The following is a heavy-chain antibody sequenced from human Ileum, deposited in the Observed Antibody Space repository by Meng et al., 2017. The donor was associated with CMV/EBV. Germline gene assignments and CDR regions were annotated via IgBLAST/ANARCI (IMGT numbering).Heavy chain of an antibody. Sequence: LSCAASGFTFNKALMNWVRQAPGKGLEWVGRIGRKTDGGTTDYAAPVKGRFTISRDDSKDTLYLQMNNLKTEDTGVYYCTPLDYSDFWGQGTLVTVSS. V-gene: IGHV3-15*07. CDR3: TPLDYSDF. CDR2: IGRKTDGGTT. J-gene: IGHJ4*02. CDR1: GFTFNKAL.